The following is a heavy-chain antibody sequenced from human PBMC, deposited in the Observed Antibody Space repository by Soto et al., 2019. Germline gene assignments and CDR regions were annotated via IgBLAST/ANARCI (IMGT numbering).Heavy chain of an antibody. CDR1: GYTFTGYY. V-gene: IGHV1-2*04. J-gene: IGHJ4*02. CDR2: INPNSGGT. Sequence: ASVKVSXKASGYTFTGYYMHWVRQAPGQGLERMGWINPNSGGTNYAQKFQGWVTMTRDTSISTAYMELSRLRSDDTAVYYCARDSSITMVRGVTYYFDYWGQGTLVTVSS. CDR3: ARDSSITMVRGVTYYFDY. D-gene: IGHD3-10*01.